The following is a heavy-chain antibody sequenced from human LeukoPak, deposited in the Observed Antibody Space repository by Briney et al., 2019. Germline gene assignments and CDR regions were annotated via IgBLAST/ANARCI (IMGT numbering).Heavy chain of an antibody. J-gene: IGHJ5*02. CDR1: GFTFSSYA. CDR3: ARDFPWFDP. CDR2: ISYDGSNK. V-gene: IGHV3-30*04. Sequence: QTGESLRLSCAASGFTFSSYAMSWVRQAPGKGLEWVAVISYDGSNKYYADSVKGRFTISRDNSKNTLYLQMNSLRAEDTAVYYCARDFPWFDPWGQGTLVTVSS.